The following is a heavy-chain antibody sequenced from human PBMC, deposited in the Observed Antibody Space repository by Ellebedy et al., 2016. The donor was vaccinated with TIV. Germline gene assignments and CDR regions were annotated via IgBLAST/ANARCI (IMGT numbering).Heavy chain of an antibody. CDR3: VRAKHSYGYEWFDP. D-gene: IGHD5-18*01. V-gene: IGHV4-38-2*02. CDR1: GYSIRSGYY. CDR2: IYHSGST. Sequence: SETLSLXXTVSGYSIRSGYYWGWIRQPPGKGLDWIGNIYHSGSTYYNPSLRSRVTLSLDRSKNQVSLELSSVTAADTAVYFCVRAKHSYGYEWFDPWGQGTLVTVSS. J-gene: IGHJ5*02.